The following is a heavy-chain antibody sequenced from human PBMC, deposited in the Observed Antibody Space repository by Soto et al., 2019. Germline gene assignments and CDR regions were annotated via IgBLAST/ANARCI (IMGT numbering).Heavy chain of an antibody. J-gene: IGHJ6*02. CDR3: ARLTVTPNYAMDV. D-gene: IGHD4-17*01. V-gene: IGHV3-11*06. CDR2: ISSGGTYI. Sequence: XESLGLSCAASGFILRDYYMTWIRQAPGKGLDYISYISSGGTYISYADSVKGRFTISRDNAKNSLFLQLNSLRAEDTGVYFCARLTVTPNYAMDVWGQGTTVTVSS. CDR1: GFILRDYY.